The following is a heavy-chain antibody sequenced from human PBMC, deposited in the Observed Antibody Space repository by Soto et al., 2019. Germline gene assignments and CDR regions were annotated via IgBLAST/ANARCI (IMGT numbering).Heavy chain of an antibody. Sequence: SLRLSSTTSGFTVDDYALSWVRQAPGKGLEWVGFIRRNAYGGTTDYAASVKGRFTISRDDSKSIAYLQMNSLRTEDTALYYCTRASSLDFDFWGQGTLVTVSS. J-gene: IGHJ4*02. V-gene: IGHV3-49*04. CDR1: GFTVDDYA. CDR3: TRASSLDFDF. D-gene: IGHD3-16*01. CDR2: IRRNAYGGTT.